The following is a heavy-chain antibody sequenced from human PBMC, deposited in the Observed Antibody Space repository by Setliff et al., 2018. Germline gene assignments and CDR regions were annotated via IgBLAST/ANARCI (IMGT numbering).Heavy chain of an antibody. J-gene: IGHJ6*03. CDR3: ARRPYQHYDSSGYSVNYYMDV. Sequence: SETLSLTCTVSGGSISSYYWSWIRQPPGKGLEWIGYIYYSGSTNYNPSLKSRVTISVDTSKNQFSLKLSSVTAADTAVYFCARRPYQHYDSSGYSVNYYMDVWSKGTTVTV. D-gene: IGHD3-22*01. CDR1: GGSISSYY. V-gene: IGHV4-59*08. CDR2: IYYSGST.